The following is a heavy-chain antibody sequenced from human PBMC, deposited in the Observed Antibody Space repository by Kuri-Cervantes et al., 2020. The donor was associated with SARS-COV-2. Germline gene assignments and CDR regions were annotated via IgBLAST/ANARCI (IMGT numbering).Heavy chain of an antibody. CDR2: ISSSSSYI. V-gene: IGHV3-21*01. CDR1: GFTFSSYS. J-gene: IGHJ3*02. Sequence: GESLKISCAASGFTFSSYSMNCVRQAPGKGLEWGSSISSSSSYIYYADSVKGRFTISRDNAKNSLYLQMNSMRAEDTAVYYCAREGELRAFDIWGQGTMVTVSS. CDR3: AREGELRAFDI. D-gene: IGHD1-26*01.